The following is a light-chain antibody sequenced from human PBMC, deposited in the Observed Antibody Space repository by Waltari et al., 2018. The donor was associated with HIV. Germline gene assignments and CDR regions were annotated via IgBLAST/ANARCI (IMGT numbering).Light chain of an antibody. CDR3: ATWDVNLKGV. CDR1: DSNIGSNT. J-gene: IGLJ3*02. V-gene: IGLV1-44*01. Sequence: QSVLTQPPSASGTPGQRVAISCSGSDSNIGSNTVNWYQRLHGLAPKLLIYDNDRRPPGVPGRFSGSKSGTSASLAISGLRSEDEADYYCATWDVNLKGVFGGGTKLTVL. CDR2: DND.